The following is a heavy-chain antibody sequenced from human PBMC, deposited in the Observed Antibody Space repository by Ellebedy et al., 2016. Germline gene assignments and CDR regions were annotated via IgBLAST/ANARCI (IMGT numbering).Heavy chain of an antibody. CDR2: IYYSGST. V-gene: IGHV4-39*01. CDR1: GGSISSSSYY. J-gene: IGHJ6*02. Sequence: SETLSLTCTVSGGSISSSSYYWGWIRQPPGKGLEWIGSIYYSGSTYYNPSLKSRVTISVGTSKNQFSLKLGSVTAADTAVYYCARHDSSSSEHYFGMDVWGQGTTVTVSS. CDR3: ARHDSSSSEHYFGMDV. D-gene: IGHD3-22*01.